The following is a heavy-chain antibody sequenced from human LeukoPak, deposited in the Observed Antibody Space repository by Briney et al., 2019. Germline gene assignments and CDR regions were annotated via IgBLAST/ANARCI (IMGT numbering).Heavy chain of an antibody. D-gene: IGHD2-21*02. Sequence: GGSLRLSCAASGFTFSSYAMSWVSQAPGKGLEWVSAISGSGGSTYYADSVKGRFTISRDNSKNTLYLQMNSLRAEDTAVYYCAKGPINCGGDCFDYFDYWGQGTLVTVSS. CDR1: GFTFSSYA. CDR3: AKGPINCGGDCFDYFDY. CDR2: ISGSGGST. V-gene: IGHV3-23*01. J-gene: IGHJ4*02.